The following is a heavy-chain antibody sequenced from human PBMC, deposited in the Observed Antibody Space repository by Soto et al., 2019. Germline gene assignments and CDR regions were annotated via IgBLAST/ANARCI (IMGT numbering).Heavy chain of an antibody. CDR2: FSCSVGST. Sequence: PGGSLRLSCAASGFTFSSYAMNWVRQAPGKGLEWVLVFSCSVGSTYYADSVKGRFTISRDNSKNTLYLQMNSLRAEDTAVYYCASRSSGWYFDYWGQGTLVTVSS. CDR1: GFTFSSYA. J-gene: IGHJ4*02. CDR3: ASRSSGWYFDY. V-gene: IGHV3-23*01. D-gene: IGHD6-19*01.